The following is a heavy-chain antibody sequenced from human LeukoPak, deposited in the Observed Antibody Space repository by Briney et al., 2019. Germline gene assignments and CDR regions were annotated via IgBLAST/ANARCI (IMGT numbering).Heavy chain of an antibody. V-gene: IGHV3-21*01. Sequence: PGGSLRLSCAASGFTFSSYSMNWVRQAPGKGLEWVSSISSSSSYIYYADSVKGRFTISRDNAKNSLYLQMNSLRAEDTAVYYCAREMRQAPSVFGVVMYYMDVWGKGTTVTVSS. CDR1: GFTFSSYS. J-gene: IGHJ6*03. D-gene: IGHD3-3*01. CDR3: AREMRQAPSVFGVVMYYMDV. CDR2: ISSSSSYI.